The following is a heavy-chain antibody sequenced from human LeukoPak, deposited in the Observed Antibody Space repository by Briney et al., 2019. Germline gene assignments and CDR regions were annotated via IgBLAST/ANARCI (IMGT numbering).Heavy chain of an antibody. CDR1: NFTFSDYW. CDR2: INQDGSQN. CDR3: ARDLFYYGSGSYDS. D-gene: IGHD3-10*01. Sequence: PGGSLRLSCVASNFTFSDYWMNWVRQAPGKGLEWVANINQDGSQNYYVDSVKGRFAISRDNAKNALYLQMNSLRVDDTAVYFCARDLFYYGSGSYDSWGQGTLVTVSS. V-gene: IGHV3-7*01. J-gene: IGHJ4*02.